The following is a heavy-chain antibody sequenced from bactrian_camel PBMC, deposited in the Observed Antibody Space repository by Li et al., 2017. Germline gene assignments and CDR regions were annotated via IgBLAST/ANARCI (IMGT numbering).Heavy chain of an antibody. CDR1: DIYWT. D-gene: IGHD3*01. J-gene: IGHJ4*01. CDR2: SITADHKE. V-gene: IGHV3S40*01. Sequence: VQLVESGGGSVQPGDSLRLSCFASDIYWTMNWVRQAPGKGVEWVASITADHKERYATSVKGRFTISRATTDTGFLQMNDLKPEDTAMYYCSFDETELLFRTFPCYGQGTQVTVS.